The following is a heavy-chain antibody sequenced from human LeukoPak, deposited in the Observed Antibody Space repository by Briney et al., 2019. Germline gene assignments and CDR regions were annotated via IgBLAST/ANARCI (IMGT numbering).Heavy chain of an antibody. CDR2: IYSGGST. J-gene: IGHJ4*02. V-gene: IGHV3-53*01. Sequence: GGSLRLSCAASGFTVSSNYMSWVRQAPGKGLEWASVIYSGGSTYYADSVRGRFTISRDNVKNSLYLQMNSLRAEDTAVYYCAREFCSTTSCYFDYWGQGTLVTVSS. D-gene: IGHD2-2*01. CDR1: GFTVSSNY. CDR3: AREFCSTTSCYFDY.